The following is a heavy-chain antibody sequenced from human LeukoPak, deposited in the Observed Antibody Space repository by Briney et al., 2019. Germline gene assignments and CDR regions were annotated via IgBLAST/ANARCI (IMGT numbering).Heavy chain of an antibody. Sequence: SVKVSCKASGFTFTSSAMQWVRQARGQRLEWIGWIVVGSGNTNCAQKFQERVTITRDMSTSTAYMELSSLRSEDTAVYYCAAPHSYYYDSSGYYPGGNYYYGMDVWGQGTTVTVSS. D-gene: IGHD3-22*01. J-gene: IGHJ6*02. CDR2: IVVGSGNT. CDR3: AAPHSYYYDSSGYYPGGNYYYGMDV. V-gene: IGHV1-58*02. CDR1: GFTFTSSA.